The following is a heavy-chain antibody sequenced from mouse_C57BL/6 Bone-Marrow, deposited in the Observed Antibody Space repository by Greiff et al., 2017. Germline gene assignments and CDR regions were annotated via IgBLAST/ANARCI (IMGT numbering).Heavy chain of an antibody. CDR2: IYPRSGTT. D-gene: IGHD4-1*01. CDR1: GYTFTSYG. Sequence: QVQLQQSGAELARPGASVKLSCKASGYTFTSYGISWVKQRTGQGLEWIGEIYPRSGTTYYNEKFKGKDTLTADKSSSTAYMELRSLTSDDCAVYFCSKLARFDYWGQGTLVTVSA. V-gene: IGHV1-81*01. J-gene: IGHJ3*01. CDR3: SKLARFDY.